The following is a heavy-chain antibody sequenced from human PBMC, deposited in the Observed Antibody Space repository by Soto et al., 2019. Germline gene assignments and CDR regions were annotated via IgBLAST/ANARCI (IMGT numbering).Heavy chain of an antibody. CDR2: INPHYGTA. V-gene: IGHV1-69*13. D-gene: IGHD1-26*01. CDR1: GYTFTSYG. CDR3: ARDSGEWELTYDAFDI. Sequence: GASVKVSCKASGYTFTSYGITWVRQAPGQGLEWMGGINPHYGTAENAQNFQDRVTITADESTDTAYMELSSLRSEDTAVYYCARDSGEWELTYDAFDIWGQGTLVTVSS. J-gene: IGHJ3*02.